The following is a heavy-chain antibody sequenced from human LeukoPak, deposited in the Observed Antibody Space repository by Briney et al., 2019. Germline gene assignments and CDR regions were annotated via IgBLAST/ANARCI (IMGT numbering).Heavy chain of an antibody. V-gene: IGHV3-30-3*01. CDR2: ISYDGSNK. Sequence: GGSLRLSCAASGFTFSSYAMHWVRQAPGKGLEWVAVISYDGSNKYYADSVKGRFTISRDNSKNTLYLQMNSLRAEDTPVYYCARESDGMAVWGQGTTATVSS. CDR1: GFTFSSYA. CDR3: ARESDGMAV. J-gene: IGHJ6*02.